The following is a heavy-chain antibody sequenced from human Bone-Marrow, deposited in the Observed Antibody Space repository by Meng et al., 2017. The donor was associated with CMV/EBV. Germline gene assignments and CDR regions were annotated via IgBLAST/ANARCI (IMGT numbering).Heavy chain of an antibody. CDR2: IRYDGSNK. CDR1: GFSFSSYG. V-gene: IGHV3-30*02. J-gene: IGHJ4*02. Sequence: GESLKISCAASGFSFSSYGMHWVRQAPGKGLEWVAFIRYDGSNKYYADSVKGRFTISRDNSKNTLYLQMNSLRAEDTAVYYCATQGWTTVTPFDYWGQGALVTVSS. CDR3: ATQGWTTVTPFDY. D-gene: IGHD4-11*01.